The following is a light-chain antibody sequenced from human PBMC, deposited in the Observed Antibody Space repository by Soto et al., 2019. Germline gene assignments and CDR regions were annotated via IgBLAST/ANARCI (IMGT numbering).Light chain of an antibody. V-gene: IGLV1-51*01. CDR2: DNN. Sequence: QSVLTQPPSVSAAPGQNVTISCCRSSSNIGNNYVSWYQQLPGTAPKLLIYDNNKRPSAIPDRFSGSKSGTSATLGITGLQTGDEADYYCGTWDSSLSAGGVFGTGTKVTVL. J-gene: IGLJ1*01. CDR1: SSNIGNNY. CDR3: GTWDSSLSAGGV.